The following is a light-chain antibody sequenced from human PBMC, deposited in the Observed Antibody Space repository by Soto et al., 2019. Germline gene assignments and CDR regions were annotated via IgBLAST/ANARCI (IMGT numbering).Light chain of an antibody. Sequence: EIVLTQSPATLSLSPGERATLSCRASQSVSSYLAWYQQKPGQAPRLLIYDASNRATGIPARFSGSGSGTDFTLTMSSLEPEDFAVYYCHQRSNWPGAFGPGTKVDIK. V-gene: IGKV3-11*01. J-gene: IGKJ3*01. CDR3: HQRSNWPGA. CDR2: DAS. CDR1: QSVSSY.